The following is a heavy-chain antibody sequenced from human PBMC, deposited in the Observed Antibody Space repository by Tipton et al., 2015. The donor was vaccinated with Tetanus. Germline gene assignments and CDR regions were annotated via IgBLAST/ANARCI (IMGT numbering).Heavy chain of an antibody. V-gene: IGHV4-34*01. CDR1: GGSFSGYY. CDR2: INHSGST. Sequence: TLSLTCAVYGGSFSGYYWSWIRQPPGKGLEWIGEINHSGSTYYNPSLKSRVTISVDRSKNQFSLKLSSVTAADTAVYYCARGTRGGDWFDPWGQGTLVTVSS. D-gene: IGHD3-16*01. J-gene: IGHJ5*02. CDR3: ARGTRGGDWFDP.